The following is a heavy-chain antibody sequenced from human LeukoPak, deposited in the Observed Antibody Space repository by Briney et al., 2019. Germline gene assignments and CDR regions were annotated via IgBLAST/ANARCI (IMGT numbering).Heavy chain of an antibody. CDR2: IYHSGST. Sequence: SETLSLTCTVSGYSISSGYYWGWIRQPPGKGLEWIGSIYHSGSTYYNPSLKSRVTISVDTSKNQFSLKLSSVTAADTAVYYCARGALLTGYYNFDYWGQGTLVTVSS. V-gene: IGHV4-38-2*02. CDR3: ARGALLTGYYNFDY. J-gene: IGHJ4*02. CDR1: GYSISSGYY. D-gene: IGHD3-9*01.